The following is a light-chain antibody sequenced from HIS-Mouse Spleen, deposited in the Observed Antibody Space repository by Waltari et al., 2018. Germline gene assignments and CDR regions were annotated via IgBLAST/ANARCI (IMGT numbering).Light chain of an antibody. V-gene: IGLV4-69*01. CDR1: SWHSSYA. CDR3: QTWGTGILVV. Sequence: QLVLTQSPSASASLGAAVKLTCTLSSWHSSYAIAWHQQQPEKGPRDLMKLNSDGSHSKGDGIPDRFSGSSSGAERYLTISSLQSEDEADYYCQTWGTGILVVFGGGTKLTVL. CDR2: LNSDGSH. J-gene: IGLJ2*01.